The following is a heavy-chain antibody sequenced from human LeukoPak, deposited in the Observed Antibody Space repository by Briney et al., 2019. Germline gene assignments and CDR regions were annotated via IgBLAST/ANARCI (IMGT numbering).Heavy chain of an antibody. CDR1: GFTFGDYA. J-gene: IGHJ1*01. V-gene: IGHV3-49*04. D-gene: IGHD3-9*01. CDR2: IRSKAYGGTT. CDR3: TRDLRYFDQN. Sequence: GGSLRLSCTASGFTFGDYAMSWVRQAPGKGLEWVGFIRSKAYGGTTEYAASVKGRFTISRDDSKSIAYLQMNSLKTEDTAVYYCTRDLRYFDQNWGQGTLVTVSS.